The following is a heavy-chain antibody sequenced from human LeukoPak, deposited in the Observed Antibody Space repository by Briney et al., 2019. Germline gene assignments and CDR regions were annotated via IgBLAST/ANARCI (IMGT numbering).Heavy chain of an antibody. Sequence: GGSLRLSCAASGFTFDDYGMSWVRQAPGKGLEWVSGINWNGGSTGYADSVKGRFTISRDNAKNSLYLQTNSLRAEGTAVYYCAIHSSSSPFDYWGQGTLVTVSS. D-gene: IGHD6-6*01. CDR2: INWNGGST. J-gene: IGHJ4*02. CDR3: AIHSSSSPFDY. CDR1: GFTFDDYG. V-gene: IGHV3-20*04.